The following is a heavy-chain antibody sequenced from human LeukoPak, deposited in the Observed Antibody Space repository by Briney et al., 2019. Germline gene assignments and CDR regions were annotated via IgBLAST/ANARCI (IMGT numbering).Heavy chain of an antibody. D-gene: IGHD3-10*01. CDR1: GGSISSYY. CDR2: IYYSGST. Sequence: PSETLSLTCTVSGGSISSYYWSWIRQPPGKGLEWIGYIYYSGSTNYNPSLKSRVTISVDTSKNQFSLKLSSVTAADTAAYYCARQTRGYYFDYWGQGTLVTVSS. CDR3: ARQTRGYYFDY. V-gene: IGHV4-59*08. J-gene: IGHJ4*02.